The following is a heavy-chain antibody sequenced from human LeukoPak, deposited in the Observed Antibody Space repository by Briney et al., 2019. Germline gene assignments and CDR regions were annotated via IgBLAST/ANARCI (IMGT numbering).Heavy chain of an antibody. J-gene: IGHJ5*02. V-gene: IGHV1-18*01. D-gene: IGHD1-26*01. CDR1: GYTFTSYD. CDR2: ISTYNGNT. Sequence: ASVKVSCKASGYTFTSYDISWVRQAPGQGLEWMGWISTYNGNTNYAQKLQGRVTMTTDTITTTAYMELRSLRSDDTAVYYCARDHSGNWFNPWGQGTLVTVSS. CDR3: ARDHSGNWFNP.